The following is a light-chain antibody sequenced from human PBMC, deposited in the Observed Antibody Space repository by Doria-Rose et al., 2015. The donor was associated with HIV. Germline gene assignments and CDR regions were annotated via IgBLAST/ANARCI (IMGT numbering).Light chain of an antibody. V-gene: IGLV2-14*03. J-gene: IGLJ1*01. Sequence: QPVLTQPASVSGSPGQSITISCTGTSSDVGAYNYVSXXHQYPGKAPKLLIYDVSIRPSGVSHRFSGSKSANTASLTISGLQAEDEADYYCGSYTTSATHVFGTGTEVRVL. CDR3: GSYTTSATHV. CDR1: SSDVGAYNY. CDR2: DVS.